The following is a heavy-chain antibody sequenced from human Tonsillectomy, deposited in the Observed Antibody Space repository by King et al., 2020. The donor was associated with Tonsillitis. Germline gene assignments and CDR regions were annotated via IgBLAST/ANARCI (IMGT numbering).Heavy chain of an antibody. CDR1: GFTFSSFG. CDR2: ISYDGSNK. D-gene: IGHD2-15*01. J-gene: IGHJ6*03. V-gene: IGHV3-30*03. Sequence: QVQLVESGGGVVQPGRSLRLSCAASGFTFSSFGIHWVRQAPGKGLEWVAVISYDGSNKYYADSVKGRFTISRDNSKNTLYLYMNSLRAEDTAVYYCWGGSSDSYYYYMDVWGKGTTVTVSS. CDR3: WGGSSDSYYYYMDV.